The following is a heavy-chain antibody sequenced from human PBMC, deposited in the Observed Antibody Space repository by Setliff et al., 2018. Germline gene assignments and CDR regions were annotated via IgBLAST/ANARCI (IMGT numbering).Heavy chain of an antibody. V-gene: IGHV4-4*02. J-gene: IGHJ4*02. Sequence: SETLSLTCAVSGVSVNSLTWWSWVRQTPGKGLEWIGFIYHDGNPKFNPSVNYNPSLKSRITMSIDNAEDSLYLQMNSLRAEDTAVYFCARSENCYATHCSPYDYWGQGALVTVSS. CDR2: IYHDGNPKFNPSV. D-gene: IGHD2-15*01. CDR1: GVSVNSLTW. CDR3: ARSENCYATHCSPYDY.